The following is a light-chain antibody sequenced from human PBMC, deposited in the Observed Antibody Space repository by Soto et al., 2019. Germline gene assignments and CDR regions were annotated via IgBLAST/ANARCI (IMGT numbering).Light chain of an antibody. CDR2: GNS. CDR3: QSYDSSRSGAI. V-gene: IGLV1-40*01. CDR1: SSNIGAGYD. J-gene: IGLJ2*01. Sequence: QSVLTQPPSVSGAPGQRVTISCTGSSSNIGAGYDVYWYQQLPGTAPKLLICGNSNRPSGVPDRFSGSKSGTSASLAITGLQAEDEADYYCQSYDSSRSGAIFGGGTKLTVL.